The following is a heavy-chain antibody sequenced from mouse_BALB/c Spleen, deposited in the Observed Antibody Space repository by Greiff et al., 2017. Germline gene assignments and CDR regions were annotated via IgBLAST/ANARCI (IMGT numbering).Heavy chain of an antibody. Sequence: QVQLQQPGAELVKPGAPVKLSCKASGYTFTSYWMNWVKQRPGRGLEWIGRIDPSDSETHYNQKFKDKATLTVDKSSSTAYIQLSSLTSEDSAVYDCARLDYGSSYAMDYWGQGTSVTVSA. CDR1: GYTFTSYW. V-gene: IGHV1-69*02. J-gene: IGHJ4*01. D-gene: IGHD1-1*01. CDR3: ARLDYGSSYAMDY. CDR2: IDPSDSET.